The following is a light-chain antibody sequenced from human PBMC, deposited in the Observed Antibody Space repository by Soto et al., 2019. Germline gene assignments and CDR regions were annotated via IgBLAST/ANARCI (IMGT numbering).Light chain of an antibody. J-gene: IGKJ1*01. CDR1: QSVNSN. V-gene: IGKV3-15*01. Sequence: VLTQSPTTLSMSPGERATLSCRASQSVNSNLAWYQQKPGQAPRLLIYGASSRATDIPARFSGSGSGTEFTLTISSLQSEDFAVYYCQQYNNWPPTWTFGQGTKVDIK. CDR2: GAS. CDR3: QQYNNWPPTWT.